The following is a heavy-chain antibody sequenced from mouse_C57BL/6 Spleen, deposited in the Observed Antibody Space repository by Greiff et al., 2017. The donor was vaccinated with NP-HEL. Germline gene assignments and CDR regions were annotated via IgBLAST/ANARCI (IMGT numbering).Heavy chain of an antibody. Sequence: EVMLVESGEGLVKPGGSLKLSCAASGFTFSSYAMSWVRQTPEKRLEWVAYISSGGDYLSYADTVKGRFTISRDNARNTLYLQMSSLKSEDTAMYYCTREDGGYDWFAYWGQGTLVTVAA. J-gene: IGHJ3*01. CDR2: ISSGGDYL. CDR3: TREDGGYDWFAY. D-gene: IGHD2-2*01. V-gene: IGHV5-9-1*02. CDR1: GFTFSSYA.